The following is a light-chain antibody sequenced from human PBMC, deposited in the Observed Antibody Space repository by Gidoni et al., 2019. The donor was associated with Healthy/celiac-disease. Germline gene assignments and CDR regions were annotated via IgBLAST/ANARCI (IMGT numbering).Light chain of an antibody. CDR3: MQALQTPLT. CDR2: LGS. CDR1: QSLLHSNGYNY. Sequence: DIVMPQSPLPLPVTPGEPASISCRSSQSLLHSNGYNYVDWYVQKPGQSPQPLIYLGSNRASGVPDRVSGSGSGTDFTLKISRVEAEDVGVYYCMQALQTPLTVGGGTKVEIK. V-gene: IGKV2-28*01. J-gene: IGKJ4*01.